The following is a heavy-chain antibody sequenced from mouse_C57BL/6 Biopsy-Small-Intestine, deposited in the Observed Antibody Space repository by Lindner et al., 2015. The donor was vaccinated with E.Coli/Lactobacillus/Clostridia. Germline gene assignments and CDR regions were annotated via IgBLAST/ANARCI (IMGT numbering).Heavy chain of an antibody. Sequence: VQLQESGAELVKPGASVKISCQASGYAFSSYWMNWVKQRPGKGLEWIGQIYPGDGDTNYNGKFKGKATLTADKASSTAYMQLSSLTSEDSAVYXCARSYYGYFDVWGTGTTVTVSS. V-gene: IGHV1-80*01. D-gene: IGHD2-12*01. CDR2: IYPGDGDT. CDR3: ARSYYGYFDV. J-gene: IGHJ1*03. CDR1: GYAFSSYW.